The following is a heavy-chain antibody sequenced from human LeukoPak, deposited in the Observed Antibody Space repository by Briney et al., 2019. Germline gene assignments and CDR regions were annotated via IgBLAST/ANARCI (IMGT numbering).Heavy chain of an antibody. J-gene: IGHJ5*01. D-gene: IGHD2-2*01. CDR2: INWNGGST. CDR3: ARDQRDIVIVPAALGWFDS. Sequence: GRSLRLSCAASGYTFDDYGMRWVHQAPGKGLEWVSGINWNGGSTGYADSVKGRFTISRDNSKNTLYLQMNSLRAEDTAVYYCARDQRDIVIVPAALGWFDSWGQGTLVTVSS. V-gene: IGHV3-20*04. CDR1: GYTFDDYG.